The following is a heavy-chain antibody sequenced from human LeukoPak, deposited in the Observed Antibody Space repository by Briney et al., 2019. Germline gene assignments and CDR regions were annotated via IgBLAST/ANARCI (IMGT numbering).Heavy chain of an antibody. CDR1: GGSISSSSYY. D-gene: IGHD6-13*01. Sequence: SETMSLTCTVSGGSISSSSYYWGWIRQPPGKGLEWIGSIYYSGSTYYNPSLKSRVTISVDTSKNQFSLKLSSVTAADTAVYYCARDAAKAQLAYFDYWGQGTLVTVSS. CDR2: IYYSGST. CDR3: ARDAAKAQLAYFDY. V-gene: IGHV4-39*07. J-gene: IGHJ4*02.